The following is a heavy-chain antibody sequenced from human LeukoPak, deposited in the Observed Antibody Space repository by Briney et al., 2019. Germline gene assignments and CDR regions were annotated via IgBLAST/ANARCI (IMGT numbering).Heavy chain of an antibody. CDR2: IYYSGST. J-gene: IGHJ4*02. V-gene: IGHV4-39*01. CDR1: GGSISSSSYY. D-gene: IGHD3-22*01. CDR3: ARHYYDSSGYPPPFDY. Sequence: PSETLSLTCTVSGGSISSSSYYRGWIRQPPGKGLEWIGSIYYSGSTYYNPSLKSRVTISVDTSKNQFSLKLSSVTAAGTAVYYCARHYYDSSGYPPPFDYWGQGTLVTVSS.